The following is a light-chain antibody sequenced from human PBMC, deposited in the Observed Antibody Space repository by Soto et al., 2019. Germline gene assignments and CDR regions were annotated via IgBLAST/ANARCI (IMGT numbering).Light chain of an antibody. CDR3: QQYLRFPLT. CDR1: QSVSIST. J-gene: IGKJ4*01. CDR2: ETS. V-gene: IGKV3-20*01. Sequence: EIVLTQSPGTLSLSPGERATLSCRASQSVSISTFAWYQQKPGQAPRLLIYETSNRATGIPDRFSGSGSGTDFTLTISRLEPEDFAVYYCQQYLRFPLTFGGGTKVEIK.